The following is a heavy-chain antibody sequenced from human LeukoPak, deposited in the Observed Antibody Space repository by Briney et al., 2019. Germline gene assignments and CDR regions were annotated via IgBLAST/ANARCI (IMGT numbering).Heavy chain of an antibody. Sequence: PGGSLRLSCAASGFTFSSYWMSWVRQAPGKGLEWVANIKQDGSEKYYVDSVKGRFTISRDNAKNSLYLQMNSLRAEDTAVYYCARGLVAGTSWHPYYFDYWGQGTLVTVSS. D-gene: IGHD6-19*01. V-gene: IGHV3-7*01. CDR1: GFTFSSYW. J-gene: IGHJ4*02. CDR3: ARGLVAGTSWHPYYFDY. CDR2: IKQDGSEK.